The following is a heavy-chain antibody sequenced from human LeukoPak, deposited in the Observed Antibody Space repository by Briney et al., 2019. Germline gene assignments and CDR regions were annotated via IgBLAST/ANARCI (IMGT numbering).Heavy chain of an antibody. J-gene: IGHJ3*02. D-gene: IGHD2-2*01. CDR3: ARVGVLVYCSSTSCYAFDI. V-gene: IGHV3-48*03. Sequence: GGSLRLSCAASGFTFSSYEMNWVRQAPGKGLEWVSYISISGSTIYYADSVKGRFTISRDNAKNSRYLQMNSLRAEDTAVYYCARVGVLVYCSSTSCYAFDIWGQGTMVTVSS. CDR1: GFTFSSYE. CDR2: ISISGSTI.